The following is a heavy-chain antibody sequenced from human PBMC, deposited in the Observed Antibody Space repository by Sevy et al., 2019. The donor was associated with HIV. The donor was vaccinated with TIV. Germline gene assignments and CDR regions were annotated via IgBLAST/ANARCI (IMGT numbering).Heavy chain of an antibody. CDR2: ISFDATNK. V-gene: IGHV3-30-3*01. CDR1: GFTFNRYS. CDR3: ALERLSSDVAEYFQN. D-gene: IGHD1-1*01. Sequence: GGSLRLSCAASGFTFNRYSMHWVRQAPGKGLEWVATISFDATNKHYPDSVKGRLTISRDNFQNSLFRQMDSLRPEDTAVYYCALERLSSDVAEYFQNWGQGTLVTVSS. J-gene: IGHJ1*01.